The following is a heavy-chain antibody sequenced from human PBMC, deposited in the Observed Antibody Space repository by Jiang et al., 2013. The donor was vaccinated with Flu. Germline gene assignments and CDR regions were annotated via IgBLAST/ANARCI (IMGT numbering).Heavy chain of an antibody. J-gene: IGHJ5*02. V-gene: IGHV5-51*01. Sequence: SGAEVKKPGESLKISCKGSGYSFTTYWIGWVRQMSGKGLEWMGIIYCGDSDVKYSPSFQGQVTISVDKSISTAYLQWNSLKASDSAMYYCARVEDRSGRGRWLDPWGQGTLVTVSP. CDR3: ARVEDRSGRGRWLDP. CDR1: GYSFTTYW. D-gene: IGHD3-22*01. CDR2: IYCGDSDV.